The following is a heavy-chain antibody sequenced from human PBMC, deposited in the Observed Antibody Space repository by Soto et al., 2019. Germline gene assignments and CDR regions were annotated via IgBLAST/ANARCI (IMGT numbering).Heavy chain of an antibody. V-gene: IGHV4-31*03. J-gene: IGHJ5*02. Sequence: SETLSLTCTVSGGSISSGGYYWSWIRQHPGKGLEWIGYIYYSGSTYYNPSLKSRVTISVDTSKNQFSLKLSSVTAADTAVYYCARERTVQEYRLHSWFDPWGQGTLVTVSS. CDR3: ARERTVQEYRLHSWFDP. CDR2: IYYSGST. CDR1: GGSISSGGYY. D-gene: IGHD2-2*01.